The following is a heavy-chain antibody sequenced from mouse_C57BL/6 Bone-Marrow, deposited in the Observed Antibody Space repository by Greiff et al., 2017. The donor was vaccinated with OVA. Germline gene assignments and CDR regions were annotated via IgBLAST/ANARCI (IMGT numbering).Heavy chain of an antibody. V-gene: IGHV1-63*01. CDR2: IYPGGGYT. CDR3: ARLYDYDGAWFAY. Sequence: QVQLQVSGAELVRPGTSVKMSCKASGYTFTNYWIGWAKQRPGHGLEWIGDIYPGGGYTNYNEKFKGKATLTADKSSSTAYMQFSSLTSEDSAIYYCARLYDYDGAWFAYWGQGTLVTVSA. J-gene: IGHJ3*01. D-gene: IGHD2-4*01. CDR1: GYTFTNYW.